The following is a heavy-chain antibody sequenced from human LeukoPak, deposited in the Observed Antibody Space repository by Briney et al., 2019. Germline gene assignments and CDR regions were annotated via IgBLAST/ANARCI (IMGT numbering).Heavy chain of an antibody. V-gene: IGHV4-4*07. D-gene: IGHD5-12*01. Sequence: SETLSLTCTVSGGSVSGSFWSWIRQPAGKGLEWIGRVYSSGSTSYNPSLKSRVTMSIDTSQNQFSLKLNSVTAADTAVYYCARVSLYNGYDYLGYWGQGTLVTVSA. CDR3: ARVSLYNGYDYLGY. J-gene: IGHJ4*02. CDR1: GGSVSGSF. CDR2: VYSSGST.